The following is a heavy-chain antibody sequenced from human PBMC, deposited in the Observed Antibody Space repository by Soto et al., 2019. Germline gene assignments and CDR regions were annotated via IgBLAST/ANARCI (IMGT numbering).Heavy chain of an antibody. D-gene: IGHD1-1*01. J-gene: IGHJ3*01. CDR2: ISTWSRYI. V-gene: IGHV3-21*01. CDR3: ARYKEVEVGCPSPSAI. CDR1: GFTFSSYS. Sequence: EVQLAESGGGLVKPGGSLRLSCAASGFTFSSYSMNWVRQAPGKGLEWVSIISTWSRYIYYADSVRGRFTVSRVNAKNSLYLQMNSLRAEDTAIYYFARYKEVEVGCPSPSAIWGQGTVVTVSS.